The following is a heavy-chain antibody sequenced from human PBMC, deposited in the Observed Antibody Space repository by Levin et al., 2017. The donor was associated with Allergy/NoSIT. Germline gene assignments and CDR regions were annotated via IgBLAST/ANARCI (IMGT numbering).Heavy chain of an antibody. CDR3: ARQAGSSTSCYNLPYCGGDYPYPMGRNWFDP. V-gene: IGHV1-2*02. J-gene: IGHJ5*02. CDR2: INPNSGGT. D-gene: IGHD2-2*01. CDR1: GYTFTGYY. Sequence: GESLKISCKASGYTFTGYYMHWVRQAPGQGLEWMGWINPNSGGTNYAQKFQGRVTMTRDTSISTAYMELSRLRSDDTAVYYCARQAGSSTSCYNLPYCGGDYPYPMGRNWFDPWGQGTLVTVSS.